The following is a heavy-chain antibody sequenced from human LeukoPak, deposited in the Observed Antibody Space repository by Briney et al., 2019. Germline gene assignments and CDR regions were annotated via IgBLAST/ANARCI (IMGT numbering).Heavy chain of an antibody. V-gene: IGHV4-61*02. CDR3: ARRGDV. J-gene: IGHJ6*04. Sequence: SQTLSLTCIVSGGSISSGNYYWNWIRQPAGEGLEWIGRIYTSGSTDHNPSLKSRVTISLDTSKNQISLNLISVTAADTAVYYCARRGDVWGKGTTVTISS. CDR2: IYTSGST. CDR1: GGSISSGNYY.